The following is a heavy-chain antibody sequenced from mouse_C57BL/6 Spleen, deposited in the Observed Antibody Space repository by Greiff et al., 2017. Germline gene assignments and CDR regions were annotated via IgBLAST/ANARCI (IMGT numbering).Heavy chain of an antibody. CDR1: GYTFTSYG. Sequence: VQLQQSGAELARPGASVKLSCKASGYTFTSYGISWVKQRTGQGLEWIGEIYPRSGNTYYNEKFKGKATLTADKYSSTAYMDLRSLTSEDSAVYFCARSDTTGYFDYWGQGTTLTVSS. CDR2: IYPRSGNT. CDR3: ARSDTTGYFDY. V-gene: IGHV1-81*01. D-gene: IGHD1-1*01. J-gene: IGHJ2*01.